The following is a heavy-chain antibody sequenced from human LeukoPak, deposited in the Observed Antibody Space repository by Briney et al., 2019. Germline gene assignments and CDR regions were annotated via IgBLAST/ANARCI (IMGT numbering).Heavy chain of an antibody. CDR3: ARGWLVGFHFDN. J-gene: IGHJ4*02. Sequence: GASVKVSCKASGYTFTSYGISWVRQAPGQGLEWMGWVSAYNGNTNYAPKLHGRVTMTTETSKSSAYMELSVLRADATAVYYCARGWLVGFHFDNWGQGTLVTVSS. V-gene: IGHV1-18*01. CDR1: GYTFTSYG. D-gene: IGHD6-19*01. CDR2: VSAYNGNT.